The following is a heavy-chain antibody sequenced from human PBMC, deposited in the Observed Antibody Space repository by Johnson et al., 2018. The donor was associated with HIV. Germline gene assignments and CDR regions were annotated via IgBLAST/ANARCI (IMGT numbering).Heavy chain of an antibody. Sequence: VQLVESGGGLVKPGGSLRLSCAASGFTFDDYAMHWVRQAPGKGLEWVSGISWNSGSIGYADSVKGRFTISRDKAKNSLYLQMNILRAEDTAVYYCARVKSYGNWGSRKGGRESRAAFDIWGQGTMVTVSS. D-gene: IGHD7-27*01. V-gene: IGHV3-9*01. CDR1: GFTFDDYA. CDR2: ISWNSGSI. CDR3: ARVKSYGNWGSRKGGRESRAAFDI. J-gene: IGHJ3*02.